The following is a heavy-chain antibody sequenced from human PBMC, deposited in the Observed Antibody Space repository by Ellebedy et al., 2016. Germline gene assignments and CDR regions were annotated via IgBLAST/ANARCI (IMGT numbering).Heavy chain of an antibody. D-gene: IGHD6-19*01. CDR2: ISYDGNNK. V-gene: IGHV3-30-3*01. J-gene: IGHJ3*02. CDR1: GFTFSDYA. CDR3: ARDETTGTGVGVAGDAFEI. Sequence: GESLKISXAASGFTFSDYAMHWVRQAPGKGLEWVAVISYDGNNKRHADSVKGRFTISRDNSKNTLYLQMSSLRAEDTAVYYCARDETTGTGVGVAGDAFEIWGQGTMVTVSS.